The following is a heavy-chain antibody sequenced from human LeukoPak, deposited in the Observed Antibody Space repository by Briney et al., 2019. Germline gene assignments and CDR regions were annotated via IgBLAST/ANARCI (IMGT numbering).Heavy chain of an antibody. Sequence: GGSLRLSCAVSGFSVSGYWMTWVRQAPGKGLEWVANIKQDGSEKNYVDSVKGRFTISRDNAKNSLYLQMNSLRAEDTAVYYCARARGGSGSYFPVDYWGQGTLVTVSS. CDR2: IKQDGSEK. CDR3: ARARGGSGSYFPVDY. D-gene: IGHD1-26*01. J-gene: IGHJ4*02. V-gene: IGHV3-7*01. CDR1: GFSVSGYW.